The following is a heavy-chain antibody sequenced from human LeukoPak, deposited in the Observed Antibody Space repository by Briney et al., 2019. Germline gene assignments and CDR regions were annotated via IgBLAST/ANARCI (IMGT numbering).Heavy chain of an antibody. CDR1: GGTFGSYA. D-gene: IGHD4-23*01. CDR3: ARGHGGKAGEYFDY. Sequence: ASVKVSCKASGGTFGSYAISWVRQAPGQGLEWMGGIIPIFGTANYAQKFQGRVTITADESTSTAYMELSSLRSEDTAVYYCARGHGGKAGEYFDYWGQGTLVTVSS. CDR2: IIPIFGTA. J-gene: IGHJ4*02. V-gene: IGHV1-69*13.